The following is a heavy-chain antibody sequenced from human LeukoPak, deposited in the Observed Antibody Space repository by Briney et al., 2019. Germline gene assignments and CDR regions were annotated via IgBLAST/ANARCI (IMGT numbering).Heavy chain of an antibody. CDR1: GNTFSSNSAT. V-gene: IGHV6-1*01. CDR3: ARRTYDYNDLDY. Sequence: SQTLSLTCAISGNTFSSNSATWNWLTQSPSRGLEWLGRTYYRSKWYNDYAVSVKSRITINPDTSKNQFPLQLNSVTPEDTAVYYCARRTYDYNDLDYWGQGTLVTVSS. J-gene: IGHJ4*02. D-gene: IGHD4-11*01. CDR2: TYYRSKWYN.